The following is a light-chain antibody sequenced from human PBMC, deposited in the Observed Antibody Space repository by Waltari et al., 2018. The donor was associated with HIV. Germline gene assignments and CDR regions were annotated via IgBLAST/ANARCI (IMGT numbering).Light chain of an antibody. CDR3: AVWDDGLNGPE. CDR2: SDD. CDR1: NSTIGSNT. Sequence: QSVLTQPPSASGTPGQRVTISCSASNSTIGSNTESWYQQLPGTAPKLLIYSDDQRPSGVPDRFSGSKSGTSASLAISGLQSEDEADYYCAVWDDGLNGPEFGGGTKLTVL. J-gene: IGLJ3*02. V-gene: IGLV1-44*01.